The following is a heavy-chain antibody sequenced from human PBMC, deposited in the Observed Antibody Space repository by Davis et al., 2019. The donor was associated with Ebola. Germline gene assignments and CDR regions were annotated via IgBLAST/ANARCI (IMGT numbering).Heavy chain of an antibody. D-gene: IGHD2-2*01. CDR3: AIYGYCIGTGCYVSNFDY. CDR1: GFIFSNSP. J-gene: IGHJ4*02. V-gene: IGHV3-33*01. Sequence: GGSLRLSCAASGFIFSNSPMHWVRQAPGKGLEWVGLIWYDGSVKYYGDSVKGRFTISRDNSKDILYLQMTSLRAEDTAVYYCAIYGYCIGTGCYVSNFDYWGQGTLVTVSS. CDR2: IWYDGSVK.